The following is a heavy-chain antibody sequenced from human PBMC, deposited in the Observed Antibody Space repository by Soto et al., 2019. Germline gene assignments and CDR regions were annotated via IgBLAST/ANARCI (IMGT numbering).Heavy chain of an antibody. D-gene: IGHD3-3*01. CDR1: GFTFSSFE. Sequence: GGSLRLSCAASGFTFSSFELNWVRQAPGKGLEWVSYIDTRGSTIYYADSVKGRFTISRDNAKNSLYLQMNSLRAEDTAVYYCARDGTADFWSGHYKSFDYWGQGTLVTVSS. CDR3: ARDGTADFWSGHYKSFDY. J-gene: IGHJ4*02. CDR2: IDTRGSTI. V-gene: IGHV3-48*03.